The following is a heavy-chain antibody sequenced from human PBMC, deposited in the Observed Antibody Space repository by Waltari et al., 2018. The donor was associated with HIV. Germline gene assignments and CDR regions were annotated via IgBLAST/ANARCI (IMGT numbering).Heavy chain of an antibody. Sequence: EVQLVESGGGLVQPGGSLRLSCAASGCTLSSHWMPWVRQAPGKGLEWVANIKEDGSDKHYVDSVKGRFTISRDNAENSLFLQMNSLRADDTAVYYCARVGIVVVPAGTPNDAFDVWGQGTMVTVSS. J-gene: IGHJ3*01. CDR1: GCTLSSHW. V-gene: IGHV3-7*01. D-gene: IGHD2-2*01. CDR3: ARVGIVVVPAGTPNDAFDV. CDR2: IKEDGSDK.